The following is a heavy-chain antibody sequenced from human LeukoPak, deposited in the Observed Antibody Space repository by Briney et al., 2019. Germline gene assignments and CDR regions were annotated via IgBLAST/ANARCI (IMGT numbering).Heavy chain of an antibody. CDR2: YYTSGSS. J-gene: IGHJ3*02. V-gene: IGHV4-61*02. CDR1: GGSISSGNYY. D-gene: IGHD1-26*01. Sequence: SETLSLTCTVSGGSISSGNYYWSWIRKPPGKGLEWIRRYYTSGSSNYNTSLKSRVTIAVDTSKHQFSLKLSSVTAADTAVYYCASSRMKWELRQSGAFDIWGQGTMVTDCS. CDR3: ASSRMKWELRQSGAFDI.